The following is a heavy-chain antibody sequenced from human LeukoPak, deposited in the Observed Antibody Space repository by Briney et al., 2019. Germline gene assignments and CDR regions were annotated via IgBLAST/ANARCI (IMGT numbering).Heavy chain of an antibody. CDR3: ARDRGYGDYFDAFDI. Sequence: PSETLSLTCTVSGGSISGYYWSWIRQPPRKGLEWIGFIYYSGTTSYNPSLKSRVTMSVDTSKKQFSLKLTSVTAADTAVYYCARDRGYGDYFDAFDIWGQGTMVTVSS. CDR2: IYYSGTT. V-gene: IGHV4-59*12. CDR1: GGSISGYY. D-gene: IGHD4-17*01. J-gene: IGHJ3*02.